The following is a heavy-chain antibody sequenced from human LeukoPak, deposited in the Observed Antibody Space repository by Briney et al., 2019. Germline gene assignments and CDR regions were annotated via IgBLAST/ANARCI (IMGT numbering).Heavy chain of an antibody. Sequence: GASVKVSCKASGGTFSSYAISWVRQAPGQGLEWMGWINSNSGGTNYAQKFQGRVTMTRDTSISTAYMELSRLRSDDTAVYYCARGAWTQQLALYYSYGMDVWGQGTTVTVSS. D-gene: IGHD6-13*01. CDR3: ARGAWTQQLALYYSYGMDV. CDR1: GGTFSSYA. J-gene: IGHJ6*02. V-gene: IGHV1-2*02. CDR2: INSNSGGT.